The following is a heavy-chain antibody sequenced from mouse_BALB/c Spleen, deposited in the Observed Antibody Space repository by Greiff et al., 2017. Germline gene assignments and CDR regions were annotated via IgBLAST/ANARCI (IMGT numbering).Heavy chain of an antibody. Sequence: VQLQQSGAELVKPGASVKLSCTASGFNFNDTYMHWVKQRPEQGLEWIGRIDPANGNTKYDPKFQGKATITANTSSNTTYLQLSSLTSEDSAIYICARDNIGYWGQGTTVTVSS. D-gene: IGHD1-3*01. J-gene: IGHJ2*01. V-gene: IGHV14-3*02. CDR3: ARDNIGY. CDR1: GFNFNDTY. CDR2: IDPANGNT.